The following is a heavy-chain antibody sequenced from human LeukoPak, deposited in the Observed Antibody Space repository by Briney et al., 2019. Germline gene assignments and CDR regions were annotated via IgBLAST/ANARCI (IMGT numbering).Heavy chain of an antibody. V-gene: IGHV4-4*09. CDR3: ARLTDWGYFDS. CDR2: IYPSGST. D-gene: IGHD3-9*01. Sequence: PSETLSLTCTVSYASISSDYWSWIRQPPGRGLECIGYIYPSGSTNYSPSLKSRVTISIDTSENQFSLKLASVTAADTAVYYCARLTDWGYFDSWGQGTLVTVSS. CDR1: YASISSDY. J-gene: IGHJ4*02.